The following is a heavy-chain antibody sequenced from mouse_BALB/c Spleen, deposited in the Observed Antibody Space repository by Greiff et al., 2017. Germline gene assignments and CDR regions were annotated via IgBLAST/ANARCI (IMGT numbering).Heavy chain of an antibody. CDR1: GYTFTSYV. Sequence: EVQLQQSGPELVKPGASVKMSCKASGYTFTSYVMHWVKQKPGQGLEWIGYINPYNDGTKYNEKFKGKATLTSDKSSSTAYMELSSLTSEDSAVYDCARVFYYGYDYAMDYWGQGTSVTVSA. CDR2: INPYNDGT. CDR3: ARVFYYGYDYAMDY. V-gene: IGHV1-14*01. J-gene: IGHJ4*01. D-gene: IGHD1-2*01.